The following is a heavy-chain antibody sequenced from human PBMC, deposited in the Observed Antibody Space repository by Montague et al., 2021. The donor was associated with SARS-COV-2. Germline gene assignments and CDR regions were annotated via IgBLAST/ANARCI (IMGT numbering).Heavy chain of an antibody. J-gene: IGHJ6*02. CDR3: ASEEFFYYGSGNYYRSALDD. CDR1: GASFSGYY. V-gene: IGHV4-34*12. D-gene: IGHD3-10*01. CDR2: VIHSGTT. Sequence: SETLSLTCHVYGASFSGYYWSWVRQSPGKGLEWIGEVIHSGTTNYNPSPKGRVTISIDSSNDRFSLRLTSLTAADTGVYYCASEEFFYYGSGNYYRSALDDWGQGTTVTVSS.